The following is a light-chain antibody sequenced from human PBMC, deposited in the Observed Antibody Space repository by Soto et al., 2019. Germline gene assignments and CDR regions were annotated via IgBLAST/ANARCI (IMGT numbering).Light chain of an antibody. CDR2: QDS. Sequence: SYELTQPPSVSVSPGQTASITCSGDKLGDKYACWYQQKPGQSPVLAIYQDSKRPSRIPERFSGSNSGNTATLTISGTQAMDEADYYCQASDSSTYVVFGGGTKLTVL. J-gene: IGLJ2*01. V-gene: IGLV3-1*01. CDR1: KLGDKY. CDR3: QASDSSTYVV.